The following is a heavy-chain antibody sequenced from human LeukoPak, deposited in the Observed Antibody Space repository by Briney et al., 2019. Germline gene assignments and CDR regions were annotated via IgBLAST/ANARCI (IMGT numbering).Heavy chain of an antibody. J-gene: IGHJ4*02. Sequence: GGSLRLSCAASGFTFSNFWMHWVRQAPGKGLVWVALIYGYGSFTRYADSVKGRFTISRDNAKNSLFLQMNSLRAEDTAIYYCTTDTWYSAGHWGQGTLVTVSS. V-gene: IGHV3-74*01. CDR3: TTDTWYSAGH. D-gene: IGHD2-15*01. CDR2: IYGYGSFT. CDR1: GFTFSNFW.